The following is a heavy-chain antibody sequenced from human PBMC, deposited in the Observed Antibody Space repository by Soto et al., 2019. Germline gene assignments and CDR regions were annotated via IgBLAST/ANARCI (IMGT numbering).Heavy chain of an antibody. CDR2: IIPIFGTA. Sequence: QVQLVQSGAEVKKPGASVQVSCKASGGTFSSYAISWVRQAPGQGLEWMGGIIPIFGTANYAQKFQGRVTITADESTSTAYMELSSLRSEDTAVYYCARGTGGSSWTLYGMDVWGQGTTVTVSS. CDR1: GGTFSSYA. V-gene: IGHV1-69*01. CDR3: ARGTGGSSWTLYGMDV. J-gene: IGHJ6*02. D-gene: IGHD6-13*01.